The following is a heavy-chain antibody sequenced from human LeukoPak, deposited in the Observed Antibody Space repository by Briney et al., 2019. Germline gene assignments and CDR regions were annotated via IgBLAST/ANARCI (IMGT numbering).Heavy chain of an antibody. CDR1: GFTFSSYS. V-gene: IGHV3-48*01. CDR2: ISSSSSSTI. D-gene: IGHD3-10*01. CDR3: ARDSPKDYYGDNFDY. J-gene: IGHJ4*02. Sequence: PGGSLRLSCAASGFTFSSYSMNWVRQAPGKGLEWVSYISSSSSSTIYYADSVKGRFTISRDNAKNSLYLQMNSLRAEDTAVYYCARDSPKDYYGDNFDYWGQGTLVTVSS.